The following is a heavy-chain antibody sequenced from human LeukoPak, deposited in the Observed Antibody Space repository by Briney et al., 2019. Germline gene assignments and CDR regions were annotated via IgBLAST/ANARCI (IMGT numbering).Heavy chain of an antibody. CDR1: GYSISSGYY. Sequence: DPSETLSLTCTVSGYSISSGYYWGWIRQPPGKGLEWIGSIYHSGSTYYNPSLKSRVTISVDTSKNQFSLKLSSVTAADTAVYYCAREYTAPGYYYYYYMDVWGKGTTVTVSS. CDR3: AREYTAPGYYYYYYMDV. V-gene: IGHV4-38-2*02. CDR2: IYHSGST. J-gene: IGHJ6*03. D-gene: IGHD5-18*01.